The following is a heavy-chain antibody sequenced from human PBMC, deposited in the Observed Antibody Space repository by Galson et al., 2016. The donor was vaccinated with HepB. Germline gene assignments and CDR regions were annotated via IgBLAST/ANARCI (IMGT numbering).Heavy chain of an antibody. D-gene: IGHD2-21*01. CDR1: GGSISSNSHY. J-gene: IGHJ3*02. CDR2: VYYSGTV. Sequence: SETLSLTCSVSGGSISSNSHYWGWIRQPPGKGLEWNGNVYYSGTVYYNPSLRSRVTVSVDTSRNQFSRNLNSVTAGDRAVYYCARLAYCGNANCPGNAVDIWGQGTVVTVSS. V-gene: IGHV4-39*01. CDR3: ARLAYCGNANCPGNAVDI.